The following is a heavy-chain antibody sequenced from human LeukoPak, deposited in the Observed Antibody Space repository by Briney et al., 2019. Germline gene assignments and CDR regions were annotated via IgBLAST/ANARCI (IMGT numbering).Heavy chain of an antibody. V-gene: IGHV4-31*03. CDR3: ARESVVTPYYFDY. J-gene: IGHJ4*02. Sequence: PSETLSLTCTVSGGSISSGGYYWSWIRQYPGKGLEWIGYIYYSGSTYYNPSLKSRVTISVDTSKNQFSLKLSSVTAADTAVYYCARESVVTPYYFDYWGQGTLVTVSS. CDR2: IYYSGST. CDR1: GGSISSGGYY. D-gene: IGHD4-23*01.